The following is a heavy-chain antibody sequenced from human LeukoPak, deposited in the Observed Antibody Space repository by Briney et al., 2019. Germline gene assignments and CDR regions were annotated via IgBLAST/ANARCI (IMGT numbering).Heavy chain of an antibody. CDR3: ARVLRGVMMNWYFDL. CDR1: GYSISSGYY. J-gene: IGHJ2*01. D-gene: IGHD2-8*01. Sequence: SETLSLTCAVSGYSISSGYYWGWIRQPPGKGLEWIGSIYHSGSTYYNPSLKSRVTISVDTSKNQFSLKLSSVTAADTAVYYCARVLRGVMMNWYFDLWGRGTLVTVSS. V-gene: IGHV4-38-2*01. CDR2: IYHSGST.